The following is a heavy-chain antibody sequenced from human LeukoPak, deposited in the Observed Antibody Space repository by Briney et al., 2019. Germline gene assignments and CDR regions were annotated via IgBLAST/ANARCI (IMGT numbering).Heavy chain of an antibody. CDR3: ARSNNDGDYLGVGFDY. V-gene: IGHV1-69*13. Sequence: SVKVSCKASGGTFSSYGISWVRQAPGQGLEWMGGIIPIFGTANYGQKFQGRVTINADESTSTAYMELSSLRSEDTAVYYCARSNNDGDYLGVGFDYWGQGTLVTVSS. CDR1: GGTFSSYG. D-gene: IGHD4-17*01. J-gene: IGHJ4*02. CDR2: IIPIFGTA.